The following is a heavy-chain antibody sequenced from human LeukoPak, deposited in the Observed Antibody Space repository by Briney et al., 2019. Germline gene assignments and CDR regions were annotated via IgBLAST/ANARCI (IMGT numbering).Heavy chain of an antibody. D-gene: IGHD1-26*01. V-gene: IGHV1-46*01. J-gene: IGHJ4*02. Sequence: ASVKVSCKASGYTFTSYYIHWVRQAPGQGLEWMGIINPSGGSTSYAQKFQGRVTMTRDMSTSTVYMELSSLRSEDTAVYYCATAASIVGATYYWGQGTLVTVSS. CDR1: GYTFTSYY. CDR3: ATAASIVGATYY. CDR2: INPSGGST.